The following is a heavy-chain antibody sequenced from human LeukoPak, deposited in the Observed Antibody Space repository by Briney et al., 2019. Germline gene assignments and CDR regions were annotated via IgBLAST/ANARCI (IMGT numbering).Heavy chain of an antibody. V-gene: IGHV3-23*01. Sequence: GGSLRLSCTASGFTFSGYAMAWVRQAPGKGLEWVSGITGSGGTTYYADSVKGRFTISRDNSKNTLYLQMISLRAEDTAVYYCAKREYYDGSGYAPLFDYWGQGTLVTVSS. D-gene: IGHD3-22*01. CDR2: ITGSGGTT. J-gene: IGHJ4*02. CDR3: AKREYYDGSGYAPLFDY. CDR1: GFTFSGYA.